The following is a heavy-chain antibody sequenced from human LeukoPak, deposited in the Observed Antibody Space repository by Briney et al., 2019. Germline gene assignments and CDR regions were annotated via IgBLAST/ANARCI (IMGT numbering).Heavy chain of an antibody. CDR2: ISGSGGST. CDR1: GFTFSSYA. D-gene: IGHD3-10*01. CDR3: AKGFGDIWFGELHPFDY. J-gene: IGHJ4*02. Sequence: PGGSLRLSCAASGFTFSSYAMSWVRQAPGKGLEWVSAISGSGGSTYYADSVKGRFTISRDNSKNTLYLQMNSLRAEDTAVYYCAKGFGDIWFGELHPFDYWGQGTLVTVSS. V-gene: IGHV3-23*01.